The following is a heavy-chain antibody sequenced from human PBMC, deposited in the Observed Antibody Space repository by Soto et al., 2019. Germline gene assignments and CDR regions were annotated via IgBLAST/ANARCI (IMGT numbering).Heavy chain of an antibody. Sequence: QVQLVESGGGVVQPGRSLRLSCAASGFTFSSYGMHWVRQAPGKGLEWVAVIWYDGSNKYYADSVKGRFTISRDNSKNTLYLQMNSLRAEDTAVYYCARDARERRYSFDYWGQGTLVTVSS. CDR2: IWYDGSNK. D-gene: IGHD1-1*01. CDR3: ARDARERRYSFDY. V-gene: IGHV3-33*01. J-gene: IGHJ4*02. CDR1: GFTFSSYG.